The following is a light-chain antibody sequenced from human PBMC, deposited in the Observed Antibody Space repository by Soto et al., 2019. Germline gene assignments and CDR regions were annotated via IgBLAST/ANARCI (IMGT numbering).Light chain of an antibody. CDR1: QSINIW. CDR3: QQYDTFPRT. Sequence: DIQMTQSPSTLSASVGDRVTITCRASQSINIWLAWYQQKAGKAPKLLIYDASTLESGVPSRFSGSGSRTEFTLTISSLQPDDFATYYCQQYDTFPRTFGQGTKVDIK. V-gene: IGKV1-5*01. J-gene: IGKJ1*01. CDR2: DAS.